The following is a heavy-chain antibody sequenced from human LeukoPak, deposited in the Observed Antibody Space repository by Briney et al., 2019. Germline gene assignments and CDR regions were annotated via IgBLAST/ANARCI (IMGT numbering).Heavy chain of an antibody. V-gene: IGHV3-23*01. CDR2: ISTGSTTT. CDR1: GFTVSSNY. Sequence: PGGSLRLSCAASGFTVSSNYMSWVRQAPGKGLEWVSAISTGSTTTYYADSVRGRFTISRDNSRNTLSLQMRSLRAEDSAIYYCAITGTSTPAFDLWGQGTLVTVSS. J-gene: IGHJ4*02. D-gene: IGHD1-7*01. CDR3: AITGTSTPAFDL.